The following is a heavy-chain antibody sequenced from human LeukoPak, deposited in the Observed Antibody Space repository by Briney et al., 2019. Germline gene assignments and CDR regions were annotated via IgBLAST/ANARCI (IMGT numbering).Heavy chain of an antibody. Sequence: PGGSLRLSCAASGFTFSYYWMHWVRQAPGKGLVWVSRINTDGSSTGFADSVRGRFTISRDNAKNTLYLQTNSLRAEDTAVYYCARDRGESYYDYFDYWGQGALVTVSS. CDR2: INTDGSST. CDR3: ARDRGESYYDYFDY. D-gene: IGHD1-26*01. V-gene: IGHV3-74*01. CDR1: GFTFSYYW. J-gene: IGHJ4*02.